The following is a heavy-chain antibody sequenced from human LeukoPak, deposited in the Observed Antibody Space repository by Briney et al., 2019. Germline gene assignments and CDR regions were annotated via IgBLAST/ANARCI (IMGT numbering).Heavy chain of an antibody. CDR1: GFTFSTYW. Sequence: SGGSRRLSCAASGFTFSTYWMTWVRQAPGKGREWVANIKEDGSEKYYVDSVKGRFTISRDNAKNSLYLQMNSLSAEDTAVYYCARALCIWGGDCHYFDYWGQGTLVTVSS. D-gene: IGHD2-21*01. V-gene: IGHV3-7*01. CDR3: ARALCIWGGDCHYFDY. J-gene: IGHJ4*02. CDR2: IKEDGSEK.